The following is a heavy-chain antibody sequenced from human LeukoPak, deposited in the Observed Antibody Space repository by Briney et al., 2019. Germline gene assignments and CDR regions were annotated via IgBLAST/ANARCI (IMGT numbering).Heavy chain of an antibody. CDR1: GFTFSDYW. CDR2: IKQDGSEK. D-gene: IGHD4-17*01. Sequence: GGPLRLSCVASGFTFSDYWMTWVRQAPGKGLECVANIKQDGSEKFYVDSVKGRFTISRDNAKNSLYLQMNSLRAEDTAVYYCARDHYYGDHAPEYFQHWGQGTLVTVSS. CDR3: ARDHYYGDHAPEYFQH. J-gene: IGHJ1*01. V-gene: IGHV3-7*01.